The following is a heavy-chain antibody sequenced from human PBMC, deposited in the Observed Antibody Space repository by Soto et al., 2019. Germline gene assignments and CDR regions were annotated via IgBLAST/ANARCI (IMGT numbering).Heavy chain of an antibody. J-gene: IGHJ2*01. CDR3: ARSPHDYYGDYVHYWYFDL. CDR1: GGSISSYY. Sequence: QVQLQESGPGLVKPSETLSLTCTVSGGSISSYYWSWIRQPPGKGLEWIGYIYYSGSTNYNPSLKSRVTISVDTSKNQFSLKLSSVTAADTAVYYCARSPHDYYGDYVHYWYFDLWGRGTLVTVSS. CDR2: IYYSGST. D-gene: IGHD4-17*01. V-gene: IGHV4-59*01.